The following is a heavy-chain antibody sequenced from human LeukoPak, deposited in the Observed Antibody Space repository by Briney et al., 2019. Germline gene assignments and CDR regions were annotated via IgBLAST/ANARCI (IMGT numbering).Heavy chain of an antibody. CDR1: GGSFSGYY. V-gene: IGHV4-34*01. Sequence: SETLSLTCAVYGGSFSGYYWSWIRQPPGKGLEWVGELNHSGSATYNPYPKCRVTLSVHASKNQFRRSLSSVTAAQTARYYCTRGRAYFDWGQGTLVTVSS. CDR2: LNHSGSA. D-gene: IGHD3-9*01. J-gene: IGHJ4*02. CDR3: TRGRAYFD.